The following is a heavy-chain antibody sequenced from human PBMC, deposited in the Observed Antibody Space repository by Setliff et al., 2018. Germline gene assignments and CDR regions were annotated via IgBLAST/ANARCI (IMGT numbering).Heavy chain of an antibody. D-gene: IGHD6-13*01. J-gene: IGHJ4*02. CDR3: AILHSSRGAGFEY. V-gene: IGHV4-61*09. CDR2: IETSGTT. Sequence: PSETLSLTCTVSGDSMTSANYFWAWIRQPAGEGLEWLGHIETSGTTSYSPSLKSRVTISIDASKNRFSLNLNSVTAADTAVYYCAILHSSRGAGFEYWGQGTLVTVSS. CDR1: GDSMTSANYF.